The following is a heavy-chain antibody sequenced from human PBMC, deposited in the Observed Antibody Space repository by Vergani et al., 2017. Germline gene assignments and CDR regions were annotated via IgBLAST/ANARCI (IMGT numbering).Heavy chain of an antibody. D-gene: IGHD3-10*01. Sequence: QVQLPESGPGLVKPSQTLSLTCTVSGGSISSGDYYWSWIRQPPGKGLEWIGYIYYSGSTYYNPSLKSRVTISVDTSKNQFSLKLSSVTAADTAVYYCAREGITMVRGVIHYFDYWGQGTLVTVSS. CDR1: GGSISSGDYY. J-gene: IGHJ4*02. CDR2: IYYSGST. CDR3: AREGITMVRGVIHYFDY. V-gene: IGHV4-30-4*01.